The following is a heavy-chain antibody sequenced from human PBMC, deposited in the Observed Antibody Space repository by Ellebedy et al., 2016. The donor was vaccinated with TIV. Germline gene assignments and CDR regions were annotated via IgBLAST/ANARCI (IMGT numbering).Heavy chain of an antibody. CDR1: QFTFSRYW. D-gene: IGHD3-22*01. Sequence: GGSLRLXXAAPQFTFSRYWMHWVRQAPGKGLVWVSRIYSDGTSTSYADSVKGRFTISRDNAKNTLYLQMSSLRAEDTAVYYCAKGGYYSHDAFDIWGQGTMVTVSS. CDR3: AKGGYYSHDAFDI. CDR2: IYSDGTST. V-gene: IGHV3-74*01. J-gene: IGHJ3*02.